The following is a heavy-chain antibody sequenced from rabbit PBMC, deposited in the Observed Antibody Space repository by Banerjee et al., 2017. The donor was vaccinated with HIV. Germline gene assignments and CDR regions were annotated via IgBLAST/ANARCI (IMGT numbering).Heavy chain of an antibody. Sequence: QEQLEESGGDLVKPEGSLTLTCTASGFSFSSSYYMCWVRQAPEKGLEWIGCIYTDSSGSTAYTSWAKGRFTISKTSWTTVTLQMTSLTAADTATYFCARDLAGVIGWNFHLWGQGTLVTVS. J-gene: IGHJ4*01. CDR2: IYTDSSGST. CDR1: GFSFSSSYY. D-gene: IGHD4-1*01. V-gene: IGHV1S45*01. CDR3: ARDLAGVIGWNFHL.